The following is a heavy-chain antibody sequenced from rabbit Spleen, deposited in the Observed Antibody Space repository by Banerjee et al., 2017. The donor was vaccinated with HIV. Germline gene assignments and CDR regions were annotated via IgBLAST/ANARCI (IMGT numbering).Heavy chain of an antibody. CDR1: GVSFSDKDV. D-gene: IGHD1-1*01. V-gene: IGHV1S45*01. CDR2: IGTGSSGST. Sequence: EQLEESGGGLVKPEGSLTLTCKASGVSFSDKDVMCWVRQAPGKGLEWIACIGTGSSGSTYYATWAKGRFIMSRTSSTTVTLQMTSLTAADTATYFCARDLVAVIGWNFNLWGPGTLVTVS. CDR3: ARDLVAVIGWNFNL. J-gene: IGHJ4*01.